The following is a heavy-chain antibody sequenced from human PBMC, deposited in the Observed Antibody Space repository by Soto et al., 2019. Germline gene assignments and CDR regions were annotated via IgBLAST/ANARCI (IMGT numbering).Heavy chain of an antibody. CDR1: GYTFTGYY. CDR3: ARGVGYIVVVVAATQYYGMDV. D-gene: IGHD2-15*01. Sequence: ASVKVSCKASGYTFTGYYMHWVRQAPGQGLEWMGWINPNSGGTNYAQKFQGRVTMTRDTSISTAYMELSRLRSDDTAVYYCARGVGYIVVVVAATQYYGMDVWGQGTTVTV. V-gene: IGHV1-2*02. CDR2: INPNSGGT. J-gene: IGHJ6*02.